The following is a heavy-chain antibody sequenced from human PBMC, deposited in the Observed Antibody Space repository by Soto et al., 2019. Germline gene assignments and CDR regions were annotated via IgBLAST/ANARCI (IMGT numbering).Heavy chain of an antibody. Sequence: EVQLLESGGGLVQPGGSLRLSCAASGFTFSSYAMSWVRQAPGXGLEWVSTISSSGGSTYYADSVKGRFTISRDNSKXXXXXXXXXXXXXXXXXXXXVXERXXXXXXDVWGQGTTVTVSS. J-gene: IGHJ6*02. CDR3: VXERXXXXXXDV. CDR2: ISSSGGST. V-gene: IGHV3-23*01. CDR1: GFTFSSYA.